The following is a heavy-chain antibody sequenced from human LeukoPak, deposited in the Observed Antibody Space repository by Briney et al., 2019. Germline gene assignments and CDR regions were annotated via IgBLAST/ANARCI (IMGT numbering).Heavy chain of an antibody. CDR2: ISSSSIYI. V-gene: IGHV3-21*01. CDR1: GFTFSSYS. Sequence: GGSLRLSCAASGFTFSSYSMNWVRQAPGKGLEWVSSISSSSIYIYYADSLKGRFTISRDNAKKSLYLQMNSLGAEDTAVYYCARHLSGITGYTYGRGIDYWGQGTLLTVSS. J-gene: IGHJ4*02. CDR3: ARHLSGITGYTYGRGIDY. D-gene: IGHD5-18*01.